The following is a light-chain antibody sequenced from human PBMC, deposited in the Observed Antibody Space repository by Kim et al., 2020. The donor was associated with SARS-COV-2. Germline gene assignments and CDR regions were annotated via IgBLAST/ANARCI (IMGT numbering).Light chain of an antibody. CDR3: QQYRNLPFT. CDR2: GAS. V-gene: IGKV3-20*01. CDR1: QSVDSNY. J-gene: IGKJ2*01. Sequence: EIVFTQSPGTLSLSPGEGATLSCRASQSVDSNYLGWYQQKPGQAPRLLMYGASNRATGLPDRFSGSGSGTAFTLTISRLEPEDFAVYYCQQYRNLPFTFGQGTKLEI.